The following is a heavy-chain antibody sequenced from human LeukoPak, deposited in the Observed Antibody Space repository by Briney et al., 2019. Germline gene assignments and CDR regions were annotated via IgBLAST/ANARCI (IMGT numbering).Heavy chain of an antibody. Sequence: ASVKVSCKASGGTFSSYAISWVRQAPGQGLEWMGRIIPIFGIANYAQKFQGRVTITADKSTSTAYMELSSLRSEGTAVYYCAREHYDSSLGDAFDIWGEGTMVSVSS. J-gene: IGHJ3*02. CDR2: IIPIFGIA. CDR3: AREHYDSSLGDAFDI. CDR1: GGTFSSYA. D-gene: IGHD3-22*01. V-gene: IGHV1-69*04.